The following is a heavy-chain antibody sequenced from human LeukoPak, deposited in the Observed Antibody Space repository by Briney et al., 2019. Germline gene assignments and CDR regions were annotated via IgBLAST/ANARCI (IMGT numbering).Heavy chain of an antibody. CDR2: INHSGST. CDR3: ARLYYDSSGSFDY. J-gene: IGHJ4*02. D-gene: IGHD3-22*01. V-gene: IGHV4-34*01. Sequence: SETLSLTCTVSGGSINTYYWSWIRQPPGKGLEWIGEINHSGSTNYNPSLKSRVTISVDTSKNQFSLKLSSVTAADTAVYYCARLYYDSSGSFDYWGQGTLVTVSS. CDR1: GGSINTYY.